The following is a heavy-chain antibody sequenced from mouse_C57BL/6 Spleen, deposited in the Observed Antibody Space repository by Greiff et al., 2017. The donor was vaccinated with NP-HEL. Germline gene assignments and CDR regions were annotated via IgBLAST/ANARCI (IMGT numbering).Heavy chain of an antibody. J-gene: IGHJ4*01. V-gene: IGHV1-80*01. CDR1: GYAFSSYW. CDR2: IYPGDGDT. D-gene: IGHD1-1*01. Sequence: VQLQQSGAELVKPGASVKISCKASGYAFSSYWMNWVKQRPGKGLEWIGQIYPGDGDTNYNGKFKGKATLTADKSSSTAYMQLSSLTSEDSAVYFCARSYYYGSSYVVDYWGQGPSDTVSS. CDR3: ARSYYYGSSYVVDY.